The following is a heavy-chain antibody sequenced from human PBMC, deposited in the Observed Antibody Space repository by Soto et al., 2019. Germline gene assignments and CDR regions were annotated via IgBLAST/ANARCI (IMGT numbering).Heavy chain of an antibody. CDR2: ISRDGGTK. CDR1: GFTVSTYG. Sequence: QVQLVESGGGVVQPGRSLRLSCAVSGFTVSTYGMHWVRQAPGKGLEWVAVISRDGGTKYYADSVTGRFTISRANSRNTLFLEMNSLRGDDMAVYYCTGEVASGYWGQGTLFTVSA. J-gene: IGHJ4*02. V-gene: IGHV3-30*03. CDR3: TGEVASGY. D-gene: IGHD2-8*02.